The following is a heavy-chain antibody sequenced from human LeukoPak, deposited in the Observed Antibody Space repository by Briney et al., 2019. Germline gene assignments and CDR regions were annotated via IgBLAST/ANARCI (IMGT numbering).Heavy chain of an antibody. CDR3: ARSSSGWEGCFDY. J-gene: IGHJ4*02. CDR2: IKQDGSEK. D-gene: IGHD6-19*01. V-gene: IGHV3-7*01. CDR1: GFTFSSYW. Sequence: GGSLRLSCAASGFTFSSYWMSWVRQAPGKGLEWVANIKQDGSEKYYVDSVKGRFTISRDNAKNSLYLQMNGLRAEDTAVYYCARSSSGWEGCFDYWGQGTLVTVSS.